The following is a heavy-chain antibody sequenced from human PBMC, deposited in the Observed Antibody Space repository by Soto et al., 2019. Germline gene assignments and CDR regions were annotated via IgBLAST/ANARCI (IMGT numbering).Heavy chain of an antibody. V-gene: IGHV1-3*01. Sequence: VASVKVSCKASGYTFTSYAMHWVRQAPGQRLEWMGWINAGNGNTKYSQKFQGRVTITRDTSASTAYMELSSLRSEDTAVYYCARDGDYYCISTSCYPGWFDPWGQGTLVTVSS. CDR1: GYTFTSYA. D-gene: IGHD2-2*01. J-gene: IGHJ5*02. CDR3: ARDGDYYCISTSCYPGWFDP. CDR2: INAGNGNT.